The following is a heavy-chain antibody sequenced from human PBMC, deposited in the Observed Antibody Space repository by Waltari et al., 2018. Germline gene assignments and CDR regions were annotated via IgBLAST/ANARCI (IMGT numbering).Heavy chain of an antibody. V-gene: IGHV4-4*07. Sequence: QVQLQESGPGLVKASETLSLTCTVPDGSISTYYWNWVRQPAGKGLEWIGRIYTTGSPTYNPSLRSRVPMSVAASKSRFSRKLPSVTAADTAVYYCASGPGKYFYYMDVWDNGTTVTVSS. J-gene: IGHJ6*03. CDR1: DGSISTYY. CDR2: IYTTGSP. CDR3: ASGPGKYFYYMDV.